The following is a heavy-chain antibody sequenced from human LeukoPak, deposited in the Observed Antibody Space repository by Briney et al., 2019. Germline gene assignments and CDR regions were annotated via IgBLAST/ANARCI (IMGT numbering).Heavy chain of an antibody. CDR3: AKAKYYYDRSGYYYDDAFDI. J-gene: IGHJ3*02. V-gene: IGHV3-9*03. Sequence: GGSLRLSCAASGFTFDDYAMQGVREAPGRGLGWVSGMSWNRGSIGYADSVKGRFTISRDNAKNSLYLQMNSLRAEDMALYYCAKAKYYYDRSGYYYDDAFDIWGQGTMVTVSS. D-gene: IGHD3-22*01. CDR1: GFTFDDYA. CDR2: MSWNRGSI.